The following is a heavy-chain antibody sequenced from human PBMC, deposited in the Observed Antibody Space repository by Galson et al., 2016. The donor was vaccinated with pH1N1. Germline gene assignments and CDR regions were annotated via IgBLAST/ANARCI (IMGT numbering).Heavy chain of an antibody. D-gene: IGHD3-3*01. CDR3: ATHDFWSDRYFYYGMDV. Sequence: SVKASCKASGGTFSSYAISWVRQAPGQGLEWMGKIIPISGTTNYAQRLQGRVTLTADESTDTAYMEVSGLRSEDTAVYYCATHDFWSDRYFYYGMDVWGHGTTVTVSS. CDR1: GGTFSSYA. CDR2: IIPISGTT. J-gene: IGHJ6*02. V-gene: IGHV1-69*13.